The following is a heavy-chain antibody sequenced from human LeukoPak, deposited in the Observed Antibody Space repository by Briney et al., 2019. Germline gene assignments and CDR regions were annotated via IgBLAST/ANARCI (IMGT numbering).Heavy chain of an antibody. D-gene: IGHD5-18*01. CDR2: IIPILGIA. V-gene: IGHV1-69*04. CDR1: GGTFSSYT. Sequence: SVKVSCKASGGTFSSYTISWVRQAPGQGLEWVGRIIPILGIANYAQKFQGRVTITADKSTSTAYMELSSLRSEDTAVYYCARELRGYSKPSHFDYWGQGTLVTVSS. J-gene: IGHJ4*02. CDR3: ARELRGYSKPSHFDY.